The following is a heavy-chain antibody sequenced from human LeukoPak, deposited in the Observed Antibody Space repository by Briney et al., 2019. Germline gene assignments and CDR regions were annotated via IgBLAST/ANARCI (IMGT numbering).Heavy chain of an antibody. V-gene: IGHV3-33*01. J-gene: IGHJ4*02. CDR3: ARDGQWLGSYFDY. D-gene: IGHD6-19*01. CDR2: IWYDGSNK. Sequence: PGRSLRFSCAASGFTFSSYGMHRVRPAPGMGLEWVAVIWYDGSNKYYADSVKGRFTISRDNSKNTLYLQMNSLRAEDTAVYYCARDGQWLGSYFDYWGQGTLVTVSS. CDR1: GFTFSSYG.